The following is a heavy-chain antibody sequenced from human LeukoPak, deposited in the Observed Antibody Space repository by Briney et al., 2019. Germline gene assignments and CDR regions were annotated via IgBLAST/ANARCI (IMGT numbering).Heavy chain of an antibody. V-gene: IGHV1-8*01. CDR2: MNPNSGKT. CDR1: GYTFTSYD. J-gene: IGHJ5*02. Sequence: GASVKVSCKASGYTFTSYDINRVRQATGQGLEWMGWMNPNSGKTGYVQKLQDRVTMNSNTSISTAYMDLSSLRSEDTAVYYCARGLRGAYCSSSSCYFFWFDPWGQGTLVTVSS. D-gene: IGHD2-2*01. CDR3: ARGLRGAYCSSSSCYFFWFDP.